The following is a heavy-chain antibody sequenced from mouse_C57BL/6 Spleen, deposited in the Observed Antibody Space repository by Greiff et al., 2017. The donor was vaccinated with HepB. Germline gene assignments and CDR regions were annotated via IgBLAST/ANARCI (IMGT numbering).Heavy chain of an antibody. V-gene: IGHV1-52*01. D-gene: IGHD1-1*01. Sequence: QVQLQQPGAELVRPGSSVKLSCKASGYTFTSYWMHWVKQRPIQGLEWIGNIDPSDSETHYNQKFKDKATLTVDKSSSTAYIQLSRLTSEDSAVYYCAKGPGSSYGYAMDYWGQGTSVTVSS. J-gene: IGHJ4*01. CDR2: IDPSDSET. CDR1: GYTFTSYW. CDR3: AKGPGSSYGYAMDY.